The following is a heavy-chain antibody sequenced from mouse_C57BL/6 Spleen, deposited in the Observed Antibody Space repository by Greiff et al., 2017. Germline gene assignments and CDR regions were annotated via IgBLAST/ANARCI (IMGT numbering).Heavy chain of an antibody. Sequence: VQLQQPGAELVMPGASVKLSCKASGYTFTSYWLHWVKQRPGQGLEWIGEIDPSDSYTNCNQKFKGKSTLTVDKSSSTAYMQLSSLTSEDSAVYYCARGGTMVTTRAMDYWGQGTSGTVSS. J-gene: IGHJ4*01. CDR2: IDPSDSYT. D-gene: IGHD2-2*01. CDR1: GYTFTSYW. CDR3: ARGGTMVTTRAMDY. V-gene: IGHV1-69*01.